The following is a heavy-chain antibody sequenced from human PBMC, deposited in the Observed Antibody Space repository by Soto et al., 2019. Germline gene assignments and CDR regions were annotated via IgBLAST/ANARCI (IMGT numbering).Heavy chain of an antibody. D-gene: IGHD3-3*01. V-gene: IGHV1-2*04. Sequence: ASVKVSCKASGYTFTGHYMHWGRQAPGQGVMRMGWINPNSGGTNYTQKFQGWVTMTRDTSISTAYMELSRLRSDDTAVYYCARSFGVVIPRYYFDYWGQGTPVTVSS. CDR3: ARSFGVVIPRYYFDY. CDR1: GYTFTGHY. CDR2: INPNSGGT. J-gene: IGHJ4*02.